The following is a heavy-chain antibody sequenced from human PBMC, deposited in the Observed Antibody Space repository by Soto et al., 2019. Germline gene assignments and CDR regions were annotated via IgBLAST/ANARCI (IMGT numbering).Heavy chain of an antibody. CDR1: GFTFSSYA. CDR3: ASPSPEAGNNYYYYYMDV. V-gene: IGHV3-23*01. J-gene: IGHJ6*03. Sequence: GGSLRLSCAASGFTFSSYAMSWVRQAPGKGLEWVSAISGSGGSTYYADSVKGRFTISRDNSKNTLYLQMNSLRAEDTAVYYCASPSPEAGNNYYYYYMDVWGKGTTVTVSS. CDR2: ISGSGGST.